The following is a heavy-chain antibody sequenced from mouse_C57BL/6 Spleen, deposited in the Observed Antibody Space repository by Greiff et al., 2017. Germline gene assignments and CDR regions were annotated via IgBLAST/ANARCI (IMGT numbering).Heavy chain of an antibody. CDR1: GFSLSTFGMG. CDR2: IWWDDDK. J-gene: IGHJ1*03. V-gene: IGHV8-8*01. CDR3: ARIEDPLRRGDWYFDV. D-gene: IGHD2-12*01. Sequence: QVTLKVSGPGILQPSQTLSLTCSFSGFSLSTFGMGVGWIRQPSGKGLEWLAHIWWDDDKYYNPALKSRLTISKDTSKNQVFLKIANVDTADTATYYCARIEDPLRRGDWYFDVWGTGTTVTVSS.